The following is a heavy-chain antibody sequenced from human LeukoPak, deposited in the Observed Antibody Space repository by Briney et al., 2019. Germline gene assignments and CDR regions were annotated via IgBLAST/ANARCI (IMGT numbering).Heavy chain of an antibody. J-gene: IGHJ6*03. V-gene: IGHV3-72*01. CDR1: GFIFSDHY. CDR3: VRLTLDTVYSNYYFMDV. Sequence: GGPLRLSCVASGFIFSDHYMVCVRQAPGKGREWVGRTKNKVNGYSTIYAASVKGRFTISRDASMDSLFLQMNSLKTEDTAMYYCVRLTLDTVYSNYYFMDVWGKGTTVTVSS. D-gene: IGHD2-2*02. CDR2: TKNKVNGYST.